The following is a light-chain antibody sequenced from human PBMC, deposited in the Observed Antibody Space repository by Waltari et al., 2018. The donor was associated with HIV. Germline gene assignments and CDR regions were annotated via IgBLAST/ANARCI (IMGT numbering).Light chain of an antibody. CDR2: EVS. J-gene: IGLJ2*01. V-gene: IGLV2-14*01. Sequence: QSALTQPASVSGSPGQSIPIPSTGTSSDVGCYNYVSWYQQHPGKAPKLMIYEVSTRPSGVSNRFSGSKSGNTASLTISGLQAEDEADYYCSSYTSSSTLVFGGGTKLTVL. CDR1: SSDVGCYNY. CDR3: SSYTSSSTLV.